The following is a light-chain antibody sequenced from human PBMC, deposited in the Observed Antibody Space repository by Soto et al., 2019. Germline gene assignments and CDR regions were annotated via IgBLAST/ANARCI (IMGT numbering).Light chain of an antibody. J-gene: IGKJ4*01. Sequence: EIVMTQSPATLSVSPGERATLSCRASQSVSSNLAWYQQKPGQAPRLLIYGASTRATGIPARFSGSGSGTEFTLTISSLQSEDFAVYYCQQYNNWLTFGGGTKEEIK. V-gene: IGKV3-15*01. CDR1: QSVSSN. CDR3: QQYNNWLT. CDR2: GAS.